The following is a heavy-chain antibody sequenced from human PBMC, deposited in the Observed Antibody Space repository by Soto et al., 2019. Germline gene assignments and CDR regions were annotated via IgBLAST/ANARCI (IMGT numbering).Heavy chain of an antibody. Sequence: QVQLVESGGGVVQPGRSLRLSCAASGFTFSSYAMHWVRQAPGKGLEWVAVISYDGSNKYYADSVKGRFTISRDNSKNKLELQRNSLRAEDTAVYYCARGPDIVVVVAAPGSYYYYGMDVWGQGTTVTVSS. CDR3: ARGPDIVVVVAAPGSYYYYGMDV. D-gene: IGHD2-15*01. CDR1: GFTFSSYA. J-gene: IGHJ6*02. CDR2: ISYDGSNK. V-gene: IGHV3-30-3*01.